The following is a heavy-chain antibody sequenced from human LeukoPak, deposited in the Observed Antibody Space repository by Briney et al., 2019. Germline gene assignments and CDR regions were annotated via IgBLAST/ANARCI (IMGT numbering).Heavy chain of an antibody. D-gene: IGHD4-17*01. CDR3: AKDRDYGDSPEGY. Sequence: GGSLRLSCAASGFTFSSYGMHWVRQAPGKGLEWVAFIRYDGSNKYYADSVKGRFTISRDNSKNTLYLQMNSLRDEDTAIYYCAKDRDYGDSPEGYWGQGTLVTVSS. CDR1: GFTFSSYG. V-gene: IGHV3-30*02. CDR2: IRYDGSNK. J-gene: IGHJ4*02.